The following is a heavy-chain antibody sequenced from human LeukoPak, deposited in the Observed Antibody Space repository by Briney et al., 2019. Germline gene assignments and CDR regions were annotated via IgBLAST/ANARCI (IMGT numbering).Heavy chain of an antibody. CDR3: ARLSGRWLQRPRGAFDI. V-gene: IGHV4-34*01. CDR2: INHSGST. CDR1: GGSFSGYY. Sequence: SETLSLTRAVYGGSFSGYYWSWIRQPPGKGLEWIGEINHSGSTNYNPSLKSRVTISVDTSKNQFSLKLSSVTAADTAVYYCARLSGRWLQRPRGAFDIWGQGTMVTVSS. J-gene: IGHJ3*02. D-gene: IGHD5-24*01.